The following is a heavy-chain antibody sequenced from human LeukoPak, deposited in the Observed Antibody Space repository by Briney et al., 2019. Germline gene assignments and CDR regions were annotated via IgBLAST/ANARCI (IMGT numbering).Heavy chain of an antibody. J-gene: IGHJ3*01. CDR1: GFTFSSYA. D-gene: IGHD6-19*01. CDR2: ISDDGT. Sequence: PGGSLRLSCVASGFTFSSYAMSWVRQAPGKGLEWVSGISDDGTFDADSVKGRFRISRDKSTNTLYLQLNSLGADDTGIYYCVKTAWSSGTFGVFDVWGQGTMVTVSS. V-gene: IGHV3-23*01. CDR3: VKTAWSSGTFGVFDV.